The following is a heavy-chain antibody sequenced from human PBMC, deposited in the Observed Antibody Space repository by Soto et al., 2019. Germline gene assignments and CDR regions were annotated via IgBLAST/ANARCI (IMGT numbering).Heavy chain of an antibody. V-gene: IGHV1-69*13. D-gene: IGHD3-22*01. Sequence: ASVKVFCKAFGGTFSSYAISWVRQAPGQGLEWMGGIIPIFGTANYAQKFQGRVTITADESKSTAYMELSSLRSEDTAVYYCARAGDSSGNHAFDIWGQGTMVTVSS. J-gene: IGHJ3*02. CDR2: IIPIFGTA. CDR1: GGTFSSYA. CDR3: ARAGDSSGNHAFDI.